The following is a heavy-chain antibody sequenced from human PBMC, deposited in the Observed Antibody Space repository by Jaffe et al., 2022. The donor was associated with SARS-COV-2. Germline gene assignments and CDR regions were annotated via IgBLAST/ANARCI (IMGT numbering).Heavy chain of an antibody. V-gene: IGHV3-15*01. CDR1: GFTFSNAW. J-gene: IGHJ6*02. CDR3: TTWGDNDYGDYGGENYYGMDV. CDR2: IKSKTDGGTT. Sequence: EVQLVESGGGLVKPGGSLRLSCAASGFTFSNAWMSWVRQAPGKGLEWVGRIKSKTDGGTTDYAAPVKGRFTISRDDSKNTLYLQMNSLKTEDTAVYYCTTWGDNDYGDYGGENYYGMDVWGQGTTVTVSS. D-gene: IGHD4-17*01.